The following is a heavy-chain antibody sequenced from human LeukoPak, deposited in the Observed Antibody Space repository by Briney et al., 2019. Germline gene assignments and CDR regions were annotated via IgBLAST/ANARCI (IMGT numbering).Heavy chain of an antibody. D-gene: IGHD6-13*01. CDR1: GYTFTAYY. J-gene: IGHJ1*01. CDR2: INPNSGAT. V-gene: IGHV1-2*02. CDR3: AREYISSASEYFQH. Sequence: ASVKVSCKASGYTFTAYYMHWVRQAPGRGLEWMGWINPNSGATNYAQKFQGRVTMTRDTSISTAYMDLSRLRSDDTAVYYCAREYISSASEYFQHWGQGTLVTVSS.